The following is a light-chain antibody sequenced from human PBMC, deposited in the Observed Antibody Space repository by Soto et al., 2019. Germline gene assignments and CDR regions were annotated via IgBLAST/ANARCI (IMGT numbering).Light chain of an antibody. V-gene: IGKV3-20*01. CDR1: QTVGNNY. CDR3: RQSATSPRT. Sequence: IVLTQSPGTLSLSPGERATLSCRARQTVGNNYLDWYQQKPGQAPRLLIYGASSRATVIPDRFSGSGSGTDFTLTISRLEPEDFAVYYCRQSATSPRTFGQGTKVEIK. J-gene: IGKJ1*01. CDR2: GAS.